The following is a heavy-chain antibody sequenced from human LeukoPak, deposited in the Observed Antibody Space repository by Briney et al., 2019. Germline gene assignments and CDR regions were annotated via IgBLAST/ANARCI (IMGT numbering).Heavy chain of an antibody. D-gene: IGHD6-19*01. J-gene: IGHJ5*02. Sequence: PSETLSLTCTVSGGSISSYYWSWIRQPPGKGLEWIGYIYTRGSTNYNPSLKSRVTISVDTSKNQFSLKLSSVTAADTAVYYCARHQGPAYSSGWNNWFDPWGQGTLVTVSS. CDR2: IYTRGST. V-gene: IGHV4-4*09. CDR3: ARHQGPAYSSGWNNWFDP. CDR1: GGSISSYY.